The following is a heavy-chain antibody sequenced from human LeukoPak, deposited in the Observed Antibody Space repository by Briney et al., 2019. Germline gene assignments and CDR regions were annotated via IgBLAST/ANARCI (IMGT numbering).Heavy chain of an antibody. J-gene: IGHJ4*02. CDR1: GGSIKNYY. Sequence: SETLSLTCTVSGGSIKNYYWTWIRQPAGKGLEWIGRVFTTRGSDYNPSLRGRVTISTDTSTNQFSLILSSVTAADTAVYYCARESADHGFGSGFYLDFWGQGILVTVSS. CDR3: ARESADHGFGSGFYLDF. CDR2: VFTTRGS. D-gene: IGHD3-3*01. V-gene: IGHV4-4*07.